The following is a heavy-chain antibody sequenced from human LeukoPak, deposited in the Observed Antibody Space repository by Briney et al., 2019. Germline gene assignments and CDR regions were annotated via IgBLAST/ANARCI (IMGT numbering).Heavy chain of an antibody. V-gene: IGHV5-51*01. Sequence: GEALKIPCYGSGYHFTLYWIGRVRQRPGKGLEGMGIIYPGDSDTRYSASCQGQVPISGDKAISHAYLRRSSLEASGTAMYYCARSVAGHGMDVWGKGPTVT. CDR3: ARSVAGHGMDV. CDR1: GYHFTLYW. J-gene: IGHJ6*04. CDR2: IYPGDSDT. D-gene: IGHD6-19*01.